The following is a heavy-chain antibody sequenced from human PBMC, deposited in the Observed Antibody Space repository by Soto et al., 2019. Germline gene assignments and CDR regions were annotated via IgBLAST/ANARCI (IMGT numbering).Heavy chain of an antibody. D-gene: IGHD1-1*01. J-gene: IGHJ5*02. CDR3: AANWYENWFDP. V-gene: IGHV3-23*01. CDR1: GFTFSNYA. CDR2: ISGSSSSIT. Sequence: EVQLLESGGGLVQPGGSLRLSCAASGFTFSNYAMSWVRQAPEKGLEWVSIISGSSSSITYYADSVKGRFTISRDNSKNTLYLQMNSLRAEDTAVYYCAANWYENWFDPWGQGTLVTVSS.